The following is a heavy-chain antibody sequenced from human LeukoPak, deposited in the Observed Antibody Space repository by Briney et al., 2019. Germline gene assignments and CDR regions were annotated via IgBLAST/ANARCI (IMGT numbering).Heavy chain of an antibody. J-gene: IGHJ2*01. CDR1: GYTFATYY. D-gene: IGHD2-2*01. CDR2: ISPNNGGT. CDR3: ARVSRSSTYFNWYFDL. Sequence: ASVKVSCKASGYTFATYYIHWVRQAPGQGLEWMGWISPNNGGTHYAQKFQDRVTMTRETSISTVYMELSSLRSDDTAMYYCARVSRSSTYFNWYFDLWGRGTLVTVSS. V-gene: IGHV1-2*02.